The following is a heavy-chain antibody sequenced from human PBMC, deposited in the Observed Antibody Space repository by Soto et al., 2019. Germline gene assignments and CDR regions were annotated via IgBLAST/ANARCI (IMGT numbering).Heavy chain of an antibody. Sequence: QLQLQESGPGLVKPSETLSLTCPVSGGSISGYYWSWIRQPPGKGLEGIAVVHYTGSSNSNPSLERRVTMTIDTSKNQFSLKLSSVTAADTAVYYCARHSNEYRKSLDNWGQGTLVTVS. CDR1: GGSISGYY. D-gene: IGHD4-4*01. CDR2: VHYTGSS. CDR3: ARHSNEYRKSLDN. V-gene: IGHV4-59*08. J-gene: IGHJ4*02.